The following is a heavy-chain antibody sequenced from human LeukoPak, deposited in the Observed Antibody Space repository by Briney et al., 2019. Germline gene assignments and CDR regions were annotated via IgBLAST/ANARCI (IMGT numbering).Heavy chain of an antibody. CDR1: GFTFSNYG. V-gene: IGHV3-23*01. Sequence: PGGTLRLSCAASGFTFSNYGLSWVRQAPGKGLEWVSGITGSGGSTYYADSVKGRFTISRDNSKNTLYLQMNSLRAEDTAIYYWGRDERLLPSLKWGQGPRVTVSS. D-gene: IGHD3-22*01. CDR2: ITGSGGST. J-gene: IGHJ4*02. CDR3: GRDERLLPSLK.